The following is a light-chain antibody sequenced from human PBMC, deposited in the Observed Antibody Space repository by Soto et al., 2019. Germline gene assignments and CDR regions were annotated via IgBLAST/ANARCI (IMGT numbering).Light chain of an antibody. CDR2: GAS. CDR1: QSVSSSY. J-gene: IGKJ2*01. CDR3: QQYGSSPGTMYT. V-gene: IGKV3-20*01. Sequence: EIVLTQSPGTLSLSPGERATLSSRASQSVSSSYLAWYQQKPGQAPRLLIYGASSRATGIPDRFSGSGSGTDFTLTISRLEPEDFAVYYCQQYGSSPGTMYTFGQGTKLEIK.